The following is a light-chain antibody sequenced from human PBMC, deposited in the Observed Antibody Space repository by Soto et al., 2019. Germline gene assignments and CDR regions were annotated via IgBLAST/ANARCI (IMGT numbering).Light chain of an antibody. CDR2: AAS. CDR3: QQSYSTLWT. CDR1: QSISSS. J-gene: IGKJ1*01. Sequence: DIQMTQSPSSLSASVGDRVTITCRASQSISSSLNWYQQKPGKAPKLLIYAASNLQSGVPSRFSGSGSGTDFTLTISSLQPEDFATYYCQQSYSTLWTFGQGTKLEIK. V-gene: IGKV1-39*01.